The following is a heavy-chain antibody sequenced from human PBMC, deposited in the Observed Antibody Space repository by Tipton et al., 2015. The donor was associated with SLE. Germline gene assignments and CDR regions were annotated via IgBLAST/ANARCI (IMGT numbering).Heavy chain of an antibody. J-gene: IGHJ3*02. CDR1: GGSFSGYY. V-gene: IGHV4-34*01. Sequence: TLSLTCALYGGSFSGYYWNWIRQPPGKGLEWIGEINHSGSTNYNPSLKSRVTISVDTSKNQFSLKLSSVTAADTAVYYCARAPGLQAFDIWGQGTMVTVSS. CDR2: INHSGST. CDR3: ARAPGLQAFDI.